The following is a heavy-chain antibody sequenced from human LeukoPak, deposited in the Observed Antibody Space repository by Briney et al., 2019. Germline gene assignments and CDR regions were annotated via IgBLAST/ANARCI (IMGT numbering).Heavy chain of an antibody. J-gene: IGHJ4*02. Sequence: NPGGSLRLSCAASGFTFSSYAMTWVRQAPGKGLEWVSSISSSGRHVFYADSVKGRFTISRDNAKNSVYLQMNSLRAEDTAVYYCAREMATIQDLDYWGQGTLVTVSS. CDR1: GFTFSSYA. D-gene: IGHD5-24*01. V-gene: IGHV3-21*01. CDR3: AREMATIQDLDY. CDR2: ISSSGRHV.